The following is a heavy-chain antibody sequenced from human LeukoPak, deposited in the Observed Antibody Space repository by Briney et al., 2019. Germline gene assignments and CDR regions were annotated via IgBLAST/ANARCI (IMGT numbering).Heavy chain of an antibody. CDR2: ISGSGGST. D-gene: IGHD2-15*01. V-gene: IGHV3-23*01. J-gene: IGHJ4*02. CDR1: GFTFSSYA. CDR3: ARCSGSSTYHSDDY. Sequence: GGSLRLSCAASGFTFSSYAMSWVRQAPGKGLEWASAISGSGGSTYYADSVKGRFTISRDSAKNSLSLQMNSLRAEDTAVYYCARCSGSSTYHSDDYWGQGTLVTVSS.